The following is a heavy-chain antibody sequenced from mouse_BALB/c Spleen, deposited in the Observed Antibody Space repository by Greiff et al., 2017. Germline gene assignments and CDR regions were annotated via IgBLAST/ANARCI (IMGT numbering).Heavy chain of an antibody. Sequence: QVQLKESGAELMKPGASVKISCKATGYTFSSYWIEWVKQRPGHGLEWIGEILPGSGSTNYNEKFKGKATFTADTSSNTAYMQLSSLTSEDSAVYYCARRSYYGQLAYWGQGTLVTVSA. CDR1: GYTFSSYW. CDR3: ARRSYYGQLAY. D-gene: IGHD2-10*01. V-gene: IGHV1-9*01. CDR2: ILPGSGST. J-gene: IGHJ3*01.